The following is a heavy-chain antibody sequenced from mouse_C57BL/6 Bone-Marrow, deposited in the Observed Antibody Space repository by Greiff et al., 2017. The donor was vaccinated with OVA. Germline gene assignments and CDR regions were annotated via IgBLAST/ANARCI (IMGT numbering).Heavy chain of an antibody. CDR3: ARRTTVVAEDYWYFDV. V-gene: IGHV1-63*01. D-gene: IGHD1-1*01. CDR1: GYTFTNYW. Sequence: VQLQQSGAELVRPGTSVKMSCKASGYTFTNYWIGWAKQRPGHGLEWIGDIYPGGGYTNYNEKFKGKSTLTADKSSSTAYMQFSSLTSEDSAIYYCARRTTVVAEDYWYFDVWGTGTTVTVSS. CDR2: IYPGGGYT. J-gene: IGHJ1*03.